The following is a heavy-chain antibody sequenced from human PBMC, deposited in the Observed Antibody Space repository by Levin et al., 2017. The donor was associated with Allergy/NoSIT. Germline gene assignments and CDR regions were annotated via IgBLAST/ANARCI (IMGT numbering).Heavy chain of an antibody. CDR3: ARDLTIFGVVVGDY. V-gene: IGHV1-2*02. CDR1: GYTLTGNY. D-gene: IGHD3-3*01. Sequence: ASVKVSCQASGYTLTGNYMHWVRQAPGQGLEWMGGINPNSGGTDYAQKFQGRVTMTRDTSINTAYMELRRLRSDDTAVYYCARDLTIFGVVVGDYWGQGTLVTVSS. CDR2: INPNSGGT. J-gene: IGHJ4*02.